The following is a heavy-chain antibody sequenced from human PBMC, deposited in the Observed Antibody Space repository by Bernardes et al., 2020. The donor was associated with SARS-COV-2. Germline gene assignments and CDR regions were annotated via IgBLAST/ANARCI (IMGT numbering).Heavy chain of an antibody. Sequence: GGSLRLSCAASGFTVSSNYMNWVRQAPGQGLEWVSVIYSGGSTYYADSVKGRFTISRDNSKNTLYLQMNSLRAEETAVYYCARDARLRGEFDYWGQGTLVTVSS. CDR2: IYSGGST. CDR3: ARDARLRGEFDY. D-gene: IGHD2-21*01. J-gene: IGHJ4*02. CDR1: GFTVSSNY. V-gene: IGHV3-66*01.